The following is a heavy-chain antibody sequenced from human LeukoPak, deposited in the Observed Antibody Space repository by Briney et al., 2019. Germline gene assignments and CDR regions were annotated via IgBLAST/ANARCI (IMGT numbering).Heavy chain of an antibody. CDR1: GYTFTSYY. CDR2: INPSGGST. D-gene: IGHD3-22*01. V-gene: IGHV1-46*01. Sequence: GASVTVSCKASGYTFTSYYMHWVRQAPGQGLEWMGIINPSGGSTSYAQKFQGRVTMTRDTSTSTVYMELSSLRSEDTAVYYRARERVVVITMNYGMDVWGQGTTVTVSS. J-gene: IGHJ6*02. CDR3: ARERVVVITMNYGMDV.